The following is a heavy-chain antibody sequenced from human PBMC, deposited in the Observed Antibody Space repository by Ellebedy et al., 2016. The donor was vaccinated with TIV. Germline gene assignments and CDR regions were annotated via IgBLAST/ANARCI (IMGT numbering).Heavy chain of an antibody. D-gene: IGHD1-26*01. CDR1: GFTFSGYW. J-gene: IGHJ4*02. V-gene: IGHV3-7*02. CDR2: IKEDGSEK. Sequence: GGSLRLXXAASGFTFSGYWISWVRQAPGKGLEWVANIKEDGSEKYYVDSVKGRFTISRDNAKNSLYLQMNSLRAEDTAVYYCARGMGATLKFFDYWGLGTLVSVSS. CDR3: ARGMGATLKFFDY.